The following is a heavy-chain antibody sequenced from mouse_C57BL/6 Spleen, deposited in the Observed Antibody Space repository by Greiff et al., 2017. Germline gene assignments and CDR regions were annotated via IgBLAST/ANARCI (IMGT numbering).Heavy chain of an antibody. V-gene: IGHV5-4*01. J-gene: IGHJ2*01. Sequence: EVKLMESGGGLVKPGGSLKLSCAASGFTFSSYALSWVRQTPEKRLEWVATISDGGSYSYYPDNVKGRVTISRANAKNNLYLQMSHLKSEDTAMYSCAREPSGTGYYFDYWGQGTTLTVSS. CDR3: AREPSGTGYYFDY. D-gene: IGHD4-1*01. CDR2: ISDGGSYS. CDR1: GFTFSSYA.